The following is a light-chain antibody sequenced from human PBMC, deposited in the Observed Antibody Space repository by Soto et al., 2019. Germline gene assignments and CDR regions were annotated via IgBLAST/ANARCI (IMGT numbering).Light chain of an antibody. CDR3: QQYNNWPALT. V-gene: IGKV3-15*01. J-gene: IGKJ4*01. CDR1: QSISSN. Sequence: EIVMTQSPATLSVSPGERANLSCRASQSISSNLAWYQQKPDQAPRLLIYGASTRSTGIPARFSGSGSGTEFTLNISSLQSEDFAVYYCQQYNNWPALTFGGGTKVEIK. CDR2: GAS.